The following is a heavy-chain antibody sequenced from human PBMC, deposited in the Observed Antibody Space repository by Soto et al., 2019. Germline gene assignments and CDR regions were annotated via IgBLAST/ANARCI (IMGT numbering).Heavy chain of an antibody. D-gene: IGHD1-26*01. Sequence: QVQLQESGPGLVKPSETLSLTCTVSGGSISSYYWSWIRQPPGKGLEWIGYIYYSGSTNYNPSLTRRVTISVDTSKTQFSLTLSSVTAADTAVYYCASRWGRTFDYWGQGTLVTVSS. J-gene: IGHJ4*02. CDR3: ASRWGRTFDY. CDR1: GGSISSYY. V-gene: IGHV4-59*08. CDR2: IYYSGST.